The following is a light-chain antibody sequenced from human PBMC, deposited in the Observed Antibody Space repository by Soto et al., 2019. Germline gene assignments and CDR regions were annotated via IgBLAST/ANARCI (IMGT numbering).Light chain of an antibody. CDR2: GNT. J-gene: IGLJ2*01. CDR1: SSNIGAGYD. V-gene: IGLV1-40*01. Sequence: QSVLTQPPSVSGAPGQRVTISFTGSSSNIGAGYDVHWYHQLPGRAPKLLIYGNTNRPSGVPDRFSGSKSGTSASLAITGLQAEDEADYYCLSFDSSLSVVFGGGTKLTVL. CDR3: LSFDSSLSVV.